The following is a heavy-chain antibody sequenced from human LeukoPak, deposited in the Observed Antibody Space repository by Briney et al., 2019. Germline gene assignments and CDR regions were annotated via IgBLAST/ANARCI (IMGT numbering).Heavy chain of an antibody. Sequence: GGSLRLFYAASGFTVRYKYMSWVRQAPGKGLEWVSIIYNGGNIVYADSVKGRFTISSDDSENTLYLQMINLRGEDTAIYYCARHQPKPPAWKYYFCCWGPVALVTVSS. D-gene: IGHD1-1*01. CDR2: IYNGGNI. CDR1: GFTVRYKY. CDR3: ARHQPKPPAWKYYFCC. V-gene: IGHV3-53*01. J-gene: IGHJ4*01.